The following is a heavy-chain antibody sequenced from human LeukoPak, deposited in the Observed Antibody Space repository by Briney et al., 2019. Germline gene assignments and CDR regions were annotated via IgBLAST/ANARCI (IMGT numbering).Heavy chain of an antibody. D-gene: IGHD2-2*01. J-gene: IGHJ3*02. CDR1: GYTFTSYD. CDR3: ARRHDIVVVPAAMRRGRKDAFDI. V-gene: IGHV1-8*01. CDR2: MNPNSGNT. Sequence: GASVKVSCKASGYTFTSYDINWVRQATGQGLEWMGWMNPNSGNTGYAQKFQGRVTMNRNTSISTAYMLLRSLRSEDTAVYYCARRHDIVVVPAAMRRGRKDAFDIWGQGTMVTVSS.